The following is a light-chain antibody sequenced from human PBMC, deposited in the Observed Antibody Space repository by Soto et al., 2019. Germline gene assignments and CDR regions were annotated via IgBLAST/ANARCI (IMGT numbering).Light chain of an antibody. CDR2: KAS. Sequence: DIQMTQSPSTLSASEGDRVTIACRASQSITNWLAWYQQKPGKAPNLLIYKASSLESGVPSRFSGSGSGTEITLTITSHQPDDFATYYCQQYSTYPYTFGQGTKLEIK. CDR1: QSITNW. J-gene: IGKJ2*01. CDR3: QQYSTYPYT. V-gene: IGKV1-5*03.